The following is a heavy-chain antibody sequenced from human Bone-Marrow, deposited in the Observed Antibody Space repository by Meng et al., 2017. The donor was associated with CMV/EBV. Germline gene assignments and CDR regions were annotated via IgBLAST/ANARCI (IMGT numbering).Heavy chain of an antibody. CDR1: GGSISSSSYY. D-gene: IGHD1-26*01. V-gene: IGHV4-39*07. CDR2: IYYSGST. J-gene: IGHJ4*02. Sequence: SETLSLTCTVSGGSISSSSYYWGWIRQPPGKGLEWIGSIYYSGSTYYNPSLKSRVTISVDTSKNQFSLKLSSVTAADTAVYYCARGALVGATRGYYFDYWGQGTVVTVSS. CDR3: ARGALVGATRGYYFDY.